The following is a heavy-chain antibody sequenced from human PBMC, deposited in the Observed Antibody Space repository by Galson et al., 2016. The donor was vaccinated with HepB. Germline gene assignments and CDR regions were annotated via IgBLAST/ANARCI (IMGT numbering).Heavy chain of an antibody. CDR3: ARDRTSRAALEL. V-gene: IGHV3-11*06. D-gene: IGHD1/OR15-1a*01. Sequence: SLRLSCAASGFTFNNYYMGWIRQAPGKGXXXVSXXXHXXXVTXXXDSXRGRXPNSRXXXRNSLXXKMNTLRTEDTAVYYCARDRTSRAALELWGQGVLVTVSS. CDR1: GFTFNNYY. CDR2: XXHXXXVT. J-gene: IGHJ4*02.